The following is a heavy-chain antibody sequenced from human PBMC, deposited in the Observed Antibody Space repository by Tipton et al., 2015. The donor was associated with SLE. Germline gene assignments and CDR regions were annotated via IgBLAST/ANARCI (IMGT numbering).Heavy chain of an antibody. Sequence: TLSLTCAVYGGSFSGYYWSWIRQPPGKGLEWIGEINHSGSTSYNPSLKSRVTISVDTSKNQFSLKLSSVTAADTAVYYCARGRNGIAAAGLDYWGQGTLVTVSS. CDR2: INHSGST. V-gene: IGHV4-34*01. CDR3: ARGRNGIAAAGLDY. CDR1: GGSFSGYY. D-gene: IGHD6-13*01. J-gene: IGHJ4*02.